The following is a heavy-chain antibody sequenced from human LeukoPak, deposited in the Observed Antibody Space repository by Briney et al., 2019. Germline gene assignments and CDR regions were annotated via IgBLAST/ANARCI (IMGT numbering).Heavy chain of an antibody. CDR3: ARVGSYWDLDY. J-gene: IGHJ4*02. CDR2: IKQDGGDN. D-gene: IGHD1-26*01. Sequence: GGSLRLPCAASGFTFSTYWMSWVRRVPGKGLEWVANIKQDGGDNYYVDSVKGRFTISRDNAKNSLYLQMNSLRAEDTAVYYCARVGSYWDLDYWGQGTLVTVSS. CDR1: GFTFSTYW. V-gene: IGHV3-7*01.